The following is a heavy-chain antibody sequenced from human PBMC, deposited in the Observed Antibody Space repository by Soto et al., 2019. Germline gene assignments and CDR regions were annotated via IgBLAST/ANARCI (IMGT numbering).Heavy chain of an antibody. CDR1: GGFFSVYY. D-gene: IGHD2-2*01. V-gene: IGHV4-34*01. J-gene: IGHJ5*02. Sequence: PSETLSLTCAFYGGFFSVYYWSWIRQPPGKGLDWIGEINHSGSTNYNPSLKSRVTISVDTSKNQFSLKLSSVTAADTAVYYCARARGYQLLSRMSNWFDPWGQGTMVTVSS. CDR2: INHSGST. CDR3: ARARGYQLLSRMSNWFDP.